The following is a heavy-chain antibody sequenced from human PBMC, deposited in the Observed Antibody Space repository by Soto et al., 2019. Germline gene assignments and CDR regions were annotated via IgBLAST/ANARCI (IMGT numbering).Heavy chain of an antibody. D-gene: IGHD2-15*01. V-gene: IGHV4-59*01. J-gene: IGHJ5*02. Sequence: SETLSLTCTVSGGSISSYYLSWIRQPPGKGLEWIGYIYYSGSTNHNPSLKSRVTISVDTSKNQFSLKLSSVTAADTAVYYCARSLFGYCSGGSCYGYNWFDPWGQGTLVTVSS. CDR1: GGSISSYY. CDR3: ARSLFGYCSGGSCYGYNWFDP. CDR2: IYYSGST.